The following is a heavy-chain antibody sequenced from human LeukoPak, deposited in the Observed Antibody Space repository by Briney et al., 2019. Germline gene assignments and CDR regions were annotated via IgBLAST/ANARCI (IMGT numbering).Heavy chain of an antibody. CDR2: IWYDGSNK. Sequence: GGSLRLSCAASGFTFSSYGMHWVRQAPGKGLEWVAVIWYDGSNKYYADSVKGRFTISRDNSKNTLYLQMNSLRAEDTAVYYCAREALDESSGYFDYWGQGTLVTVSS. V-gene: IGHV3-33*01. CDR3: AREALDESSGYFDY. CDR1: GFTFSSYG. J-gene: IGHJ4*02. D-gene: IGHD3-22*01.